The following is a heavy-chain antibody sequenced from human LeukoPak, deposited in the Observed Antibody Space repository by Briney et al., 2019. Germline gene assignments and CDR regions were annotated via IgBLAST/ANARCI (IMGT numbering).Heavy chain of an antibody. CDR1: AYTFTNYY. CDR2: INPSGGST. Sequence: ASVKVSCKASAYTFTNYYLHWVRQAPGQGLEWMGIINPSGGSTSYAQKFQGRVTMTRDTSTSMVYMELTSLRSEDTAVYYCARDPEGSGCYFDYWGQGTLVTVSS. V-gene: IGHV1-46*01. J-gene: IGHJ4*02. D-gene: IGHD6-19*01. CDR3: ARDPEGSGCYFDY.